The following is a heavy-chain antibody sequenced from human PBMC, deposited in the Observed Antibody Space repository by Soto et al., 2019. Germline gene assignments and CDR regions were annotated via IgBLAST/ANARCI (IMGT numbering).Heavy chain of an antibody. CDR2: IYWDDDK. CDR1: GFSLSTSGVG. D-gene: IGHD1-26*01. J-gene: IGHJ4*02. V-gene: IGHV2-5*02. Sequence: QITLKESGPTLVKPTQTLTLTCTFSGFSLSTSGVGVGWIRQPPGKALEWLALIYWDDDKRYSPSLKSRLTITKDTSKNRVVLTMTNMDPVDTATYYCAHIIIVGATYYFDYWGQGTLVTISS. CDR3: AHIIIVGATYYFDY.